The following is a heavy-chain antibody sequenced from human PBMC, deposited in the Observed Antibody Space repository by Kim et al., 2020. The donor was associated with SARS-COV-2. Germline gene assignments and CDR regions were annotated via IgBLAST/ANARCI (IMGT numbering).Heavy chain of an antibody. J-gene: IGHJ4*02. CDR3: AKGYEQHFDY. D-gene: IGHD1-20*01. Sequence: SKKSYAAAGKGRFTITRDNSKNTMDLQMNSLRAEDTDVYYCAKGYEQHFDYWGQGTLVTVSS. V-gene: IGHV3-30*02. CDR2: SKK.